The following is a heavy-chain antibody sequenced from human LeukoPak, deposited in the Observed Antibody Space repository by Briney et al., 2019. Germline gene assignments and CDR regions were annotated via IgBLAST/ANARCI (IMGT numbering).Heavy chain of an antibody. CDR3: ARDRRDYYYMDV. V-gene: IGHV1-46*01. J-gene: IGHJ6*03. CDR2: INPSGGST. Sequence: ASVKVSCKASGYTFTSYYMHWVRQAPGQGLEWMGIINPSGGSTSYAQKFQGRVTMTRDMSTSTVYMELSSLRSEDTAVYYCARDRRDYYYMDVWGKGTTVTVYS. CDR1: GYTFTSYY.